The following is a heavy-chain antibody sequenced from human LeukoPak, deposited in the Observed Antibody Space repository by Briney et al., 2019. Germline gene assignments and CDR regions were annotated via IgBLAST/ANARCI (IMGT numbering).Heavy chain of an antibody. CDR3: ARDGWFGELFWFDP. CDR1: GGSISSGDYY. V-gene: IGHV4-30-4*01. D-gene: IGHD3-10*01. J-gene: IGHJ5*02. Sequence: QTSVTLSLTCTVSGGSISSGDYYWSWIRQPPGKGLEWIGYIYYSGSTYYNPSLKSRVTISVDTSKNQFSLKLSSVTAADTAVYYCARDGWFGELFWFDPWGQGTLVTVSS. CDR2: IYYSGST.